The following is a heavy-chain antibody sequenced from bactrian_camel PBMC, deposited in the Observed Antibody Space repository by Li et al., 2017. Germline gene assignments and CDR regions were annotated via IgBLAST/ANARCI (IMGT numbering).Heavy chain of an antibody. CDR1: GYTYSVRSYC. V-gene: IGHV3-2*01. J-gene: IGHJ6*01. CDR2: IYSDSSNS. Sequence: HVQLVESGGGSVQAGGSLRLSCRASGYTYSVRSYCMGWFRQAPGKAPEWVSSIYSDSSNSYSADSVEGRFTISRDNAKNTLYLQMNSLKHEDTALYYCARGGYGGGMGYWGQGTQVTVS. CDR3: ARGGYGGGMGY. D-gene: IGHD6*01.